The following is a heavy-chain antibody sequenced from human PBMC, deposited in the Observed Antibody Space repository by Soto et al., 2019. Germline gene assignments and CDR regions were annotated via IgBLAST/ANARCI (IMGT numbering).Heavy chain of an antibody. Sequence: GASVKVSCNASGGSFNTYAISWVRQAPGQGLEWMGGIIPVFGTPNYAQKFQGRLTIIAGEYTTTAYMELSSLRSEDTALYYCATRSSGSFHFDYWGQGTLVTVSS. D-gene: IGHD1-26*01. J-gene: IGHJ4*02. CDR1: GGSFNTYA. V-gene: IGHV1-69*13. CDR3: ATRSSGSFHFDY. CDR2: IIPVFGTP.